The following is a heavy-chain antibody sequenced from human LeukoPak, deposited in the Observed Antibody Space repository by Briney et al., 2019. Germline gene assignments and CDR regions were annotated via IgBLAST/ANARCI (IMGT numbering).Heavy chain of an antibody. CDR2: ISYDGSNK. CDR1: GFTFSSYG. J-gene: IGHJ5*02. Sequence: GRSLRLSCAASGFTFSSYGMHWVRQAPGKGLEWVAVISYDGSNKYYADSVKGRFTISRDNSKNTLYLQMNSLRAEDTAVYYCAKQVPMVRGVLNWFDPRGQGTLVTVSS. D-gene: IGHD3-10*01. V-gene: IGHV3-30*18. CDR3: AKQVPMVRGVLNWFDP.